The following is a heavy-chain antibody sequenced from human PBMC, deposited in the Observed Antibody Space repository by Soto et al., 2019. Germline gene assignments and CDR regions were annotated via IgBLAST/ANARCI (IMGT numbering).Heavy chain of an antibody. J-gene: IGHJ4*02. CDR2: IYHSGRS. D-gene: IGHD6-13*01. CDR1: GGSISSSNW. Sequence: QVQLQESGPGLVKPSGTLSLTCAVSGGSISSSNWWSWVRQPPGKGLEWIGEIYHSGRSNSNPSLKSRVTLSVYTSKSQFSQRLSSVTAADSAVYYCAREAPGTSYFDCRGRGTQVTVSS. V-gene: IGHV4-4*02. CDR3: AREAPGTSYFDC.